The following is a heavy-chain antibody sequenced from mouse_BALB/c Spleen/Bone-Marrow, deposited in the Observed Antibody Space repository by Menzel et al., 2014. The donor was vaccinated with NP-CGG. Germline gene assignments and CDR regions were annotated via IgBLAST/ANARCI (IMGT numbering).Heavy chain of an antibody. CDR2: IDPENGNT. CDR1: GFNIKDYY. J-gene: IGHJ4*01. Sequence: VQLQQSGAEIVRPGALVKLSYKASGFNIKDYYMQWVKQRPEQGLEWIGWIDPENGNTIYDPKFQGKASITADTSSNTAYLQLSSLTSEDTAVYYCARGDGYAMDYWGQGTSVTVSS. V-gene: IGHV14-1*02. CDR3: ARGDGYAMDY.